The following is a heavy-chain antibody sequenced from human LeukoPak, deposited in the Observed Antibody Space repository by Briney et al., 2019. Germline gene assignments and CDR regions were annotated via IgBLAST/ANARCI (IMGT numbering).Heavy chain of an antibody. V-gene: IGHV3-23*01. Sequence: GGSLRFSSAASGFTFTSYAMSWVRQAPGKGLQWVSAVSSSGGSTYYADSVKGRFTISRDNSKNTLYLQMNSLRAEDTAVYYCAKDQTHYYDSGWGQGTLVTVSS. D-gene: IGHD3-22*01. CDR2: VSSSGGST. CDR1: GFTFTSYA. CDR3: AKDQTHYYDSG. J-gene: IGHJ4*02.